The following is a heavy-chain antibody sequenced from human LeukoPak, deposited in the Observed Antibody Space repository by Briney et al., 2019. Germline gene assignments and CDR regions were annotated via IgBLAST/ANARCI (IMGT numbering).Heavy chain of an antibody. J-gene: IGHJ4*02. CDR2: IYHSGST. CDR1: GYSISSGYY. Sequence: SSETLSLTCTVSGYSISSGYYWGWIRQPPGKGLEWSGSIYHSGSTYYNPSLKSRVTISVDTSKNQFSLKLSSVTAADTAVYYCARDGGLAYSGEFDYWGQGTLVTVSS. D-gene: IGHD2-15*01. CDR3: ARDGGLAYSGEFDY. V-gene: IGHV4-38-2*02.